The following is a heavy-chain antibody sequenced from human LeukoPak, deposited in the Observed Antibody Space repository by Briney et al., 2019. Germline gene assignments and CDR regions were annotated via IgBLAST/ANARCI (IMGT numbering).Heavy chain of an antibody. CDR3: AGDTAMVDPYYYYGMDV. J-gene: IGHJ6*02. Sequence: SVKVSCKASGGTFSSYAISWVRQAPGQGLEWMGGIIPIFGTANYAQKFQGRVTITADESTSTAYMELSSLRSEDTAVYYCAGDTAMVDPYYYYGMDVWGQGTTVTVSS. CDR2: IIPIFGTA. V-gene: IGHV1-69*01. D-gene: IGHD5-18*01. CDR1: GGTFSSYA.